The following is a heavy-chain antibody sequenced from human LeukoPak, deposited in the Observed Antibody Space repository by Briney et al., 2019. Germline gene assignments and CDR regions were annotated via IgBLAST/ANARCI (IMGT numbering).Heavy chain of an antibody. CDR3: ARDSGDYYYGMDV. J-gene: IGHJ6*02. CDR2: IIPIFGTA. D-gene: IGHD4-17*01. CDR1: GGTFSSYA. V-gene: IGHV1-69*13. Sequence: GASVKVSCKASGGTFSSYAISWVRQAPGQGLEWMGGIIPIFGTANYAQKFQGRVTITADESTSTAYMEPSSLRSEDTAVYYCARDSGDYYYGMDVWGQGTTVTVSS.